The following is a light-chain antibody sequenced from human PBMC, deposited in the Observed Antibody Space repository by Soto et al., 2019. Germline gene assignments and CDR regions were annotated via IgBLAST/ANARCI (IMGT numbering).Light chain of an antibody. V-gene: IGKV3-15*01. J-gene: IGKJ2*01. CDR2: GAS. Sequence: EIMLAHSPSTLYRSQGERPTISCMASQSVSSNLAWYQQKRGQAPRLLIYGASSRATGTPARFSGSGSGTEFTLTIGILQSDDFAVYYCQQDNMSTQAFGQGTKVDIK. CDR3: QQDNMSTQA. CDR1: QSVSSN.